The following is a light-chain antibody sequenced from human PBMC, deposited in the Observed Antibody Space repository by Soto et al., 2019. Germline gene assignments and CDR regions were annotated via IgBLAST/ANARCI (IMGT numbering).Light chain of an antibody. V-gene: IGKV3-20*01. CDR2: AAS. CDR1: ESLGIN. CDR3: QQYGYSPIT. J-gene: IGKJ5*01. Sequence: EIVMTQSPATLSVSPGERATLSCRASESLGINLAWFQQKPGQAPRLLIYAASSRATGSPDRFSGGGSGTDFTLTISRLEPEDFAVYYCQQYGYSPITFGQGTRLEIK.